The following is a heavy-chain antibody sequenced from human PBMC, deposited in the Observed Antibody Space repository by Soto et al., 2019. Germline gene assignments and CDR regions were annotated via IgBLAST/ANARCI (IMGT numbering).Heavy chain of an antibody. J-gene: IGHJ4*02. CDR3: TADLPAFIPQVDS. CDR2: IKSQNDGGTT. CDR1: GFTFSSAW. Sequence: PGGSLRLSCAASGFTFSSAWFNWVRQAPGKGLEWVGRIKSQNDGGTTDYAAPVRDRFTISKDDSINTLYLQMNSLQTEDTGVYFCTADLPAFIPQVDSWGQGTLVTSPQ. V-gene: IGHV3-15*07. D-gene: IGHD3-3*02.